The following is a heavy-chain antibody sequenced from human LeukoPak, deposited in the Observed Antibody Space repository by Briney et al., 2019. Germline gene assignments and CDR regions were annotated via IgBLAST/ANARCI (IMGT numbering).Heavy chain of an antibody. D-gene: IGHD2-2*01. Sequence: PGGSLRLSCAASGFTFDDYTMHWVRQAPGKGLEWVSLISWDGGSTYYADSVKGRFTISRDNSKNSLYLQMNSLRTEDTALYYCAKDKGYCSSTSCYDPYFDYWGQGTLVTVSS. CDR2: ISWDGGST. CDR1: GFTFDDYT. J-gene: IGHJ4*02. CDR3: AKDKGYCSSTSCYDPYFDY. V-gene: IGHV3-43*01.